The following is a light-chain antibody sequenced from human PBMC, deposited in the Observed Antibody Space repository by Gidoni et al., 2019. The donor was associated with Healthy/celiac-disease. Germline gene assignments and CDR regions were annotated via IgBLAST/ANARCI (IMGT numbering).Light chain of an antibody. J-gene: IGKJ2*01. CDR3: QQYNSYPYT. CDR2: DGS. CDR1: LSISSW. Sequence: DSQMTQSPSTLSAYVGDRVTITCRARLSISSWFAWYQQKPGKAPKLLIYDGSSLESGVPSRVSGSGSGTEFTLTISSRQPDDFATYYCQQYNSYPYTFGQGTKLEIK. V-gene: IGKV1-5*01.